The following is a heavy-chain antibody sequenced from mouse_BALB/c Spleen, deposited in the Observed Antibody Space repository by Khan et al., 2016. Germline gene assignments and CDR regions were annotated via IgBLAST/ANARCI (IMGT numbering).Heavy chain of an antibody. CDR2: IDPENGDT. CDR1: VFNIKDYY. V-gene: IGHV14-4*02. CDR3: NAIYYGSDVYFDY. J-gene: IGHJ2*01. D-gene: IGHD1-1*01. Sequence: GQLKQSGAELVRSGASVKLSCTASVFNIKDYYMHWVKQRPEQGLEWMGWIDPENGDTEYAPKFQGKATMTADTSSNAAYLQFSSLTSEDSAVYYCNAIYYGSDVYFDYWGQGTTLTVSS.